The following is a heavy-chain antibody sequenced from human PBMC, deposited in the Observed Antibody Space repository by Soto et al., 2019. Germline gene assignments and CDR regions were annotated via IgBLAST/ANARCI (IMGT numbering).Heavy chain of an antibody. Sequence: SETLSLTCTVSGGSISSYYWSWIRQPPGKGLEWIGYIYYSGSTNYNPSLKSRVTISVDTSKNQFSLKLSSVTAADTAVYYCARDRGYSSSWYLIDYWGQGTLVTVSS. D-gene: IGHD6-13*01. V-gene: IGHV4-59*01. CDR2: IYYSGST. CDR1: GGSISSYY. CDR3: ARDRGYSSSWYLIDY. J-gene: IGHJ4*02.